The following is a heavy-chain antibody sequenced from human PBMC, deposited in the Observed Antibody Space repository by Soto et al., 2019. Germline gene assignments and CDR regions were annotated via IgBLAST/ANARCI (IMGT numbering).Heavy chain of an antibody. J-gene: IGHJ4*02. D-gene: IGHD4-17*01. Sequence: QVQLVESGGGLVKPGGSLRLSCAASGFTFSDYYMSWIRQAPGKGLEWVSYISSSGNSIYYADSVKGRFTISRDNAKNSLYLQMNSLRAEDTAVYYSASRSHDYGDPFDYCGQGTLVTVSS. CDR1: GFTFSDYY. V-gene: IGHV3-11*01. CDR2: ISSSGNSI. CDR3: ASRSHDYGDPFDY.